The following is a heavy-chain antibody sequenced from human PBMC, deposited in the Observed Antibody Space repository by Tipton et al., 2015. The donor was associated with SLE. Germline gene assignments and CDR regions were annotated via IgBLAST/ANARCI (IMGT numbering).Heavy chain of an antibody. D-gene: IGHD4/OR15-4a*01. J-gene: IGHJ4*02. CDR2: IYPGDSDT. CDR3: ARHLSGHYGPSFDY. Sequence: QLVQSGAEVKKPGESLKISCQVSGYKFTSNWIGWVRQLPGKGLEWMGIIYPGDSDTRYSPSLQGQVTISADKSISTAYLQWSSLKASDTAMYYCARHLSGHYGPSFDYWGQGTLVTVSS. V-gene: IGHV5-51*01. CDR1: GYKFTSNW.